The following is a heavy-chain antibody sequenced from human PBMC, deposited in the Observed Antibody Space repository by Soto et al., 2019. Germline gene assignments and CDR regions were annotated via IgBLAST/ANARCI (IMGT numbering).Heavy chain of an antibody. J-gene: IGHJ5*02. CDR1: GDSITSDKW. D-gene: IGHD1-26*01. Sequence: PSETLSLTCAVSGDSITSDKWWSWIRQPPGKGLQWIGEIYHSGSSKYNPSLKSRVIISVDKSKNQFSLKVSSVTAADTAVYYCARAGGGHSSPWFDPWGQGTLVTVSS. CDR3: ARAGGGHSSPWFDP. V-gene: IGHV4-4*02. CDR2: IYHSGSS.